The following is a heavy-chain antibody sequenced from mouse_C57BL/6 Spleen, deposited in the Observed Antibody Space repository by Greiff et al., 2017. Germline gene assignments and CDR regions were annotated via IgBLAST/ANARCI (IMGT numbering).Heavy chain of an antibody. CDR2: INPNNGGT. Sequence: EVKLQQSGPELVKPGASVKISCKASGYTFTDYYMNWVKQSHGKSLEWIGDINPNNGGTSYNQKFKGKATLTVDKSSSTAYVELRSLTSEDSAVYYCARDEGGAMDYWGQGTSVTVSS. CDR3: ARDEGGAMDY. J-gene: IGHJ4*01. V-gene: IGHV1-26*01. CDR1: GYTFTDYY.